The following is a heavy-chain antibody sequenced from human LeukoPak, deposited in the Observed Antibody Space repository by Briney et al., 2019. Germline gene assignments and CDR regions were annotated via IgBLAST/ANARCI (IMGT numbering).Heavy chain of an antibody. J-gene: IGHJ1*01. CDR2: IYYSGST. CDR3: ASGSCSSTSCSAENFQH. D-gene: IGHD2-2*01. Sequence: SETLSLTCTVSGGSISSGDYYWSWIRQPPGKGLEWIGYIYYSGSTNHNPSLKSRVTISGDTSKNQFSLKLSSVTAADTAVYYCASGSCSSTSCSAENFQHWGQGTLVTVSS. CDR1: GGSISSGDYY. V-gene: IGHV4-61*08.